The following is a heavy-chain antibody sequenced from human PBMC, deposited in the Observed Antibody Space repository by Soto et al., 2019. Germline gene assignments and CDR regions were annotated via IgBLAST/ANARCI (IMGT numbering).Heavy chain of an antibody. J-gene: IGHJ6*01. V-gene: IGHV3-30-3*01. D-gene: IGHD6-19*01. CDR1: GFTFSSYA. Sequence: ESGGGVVQPGRSLRLSCAASGFTFSSYAMHWVRQAPGKGLEWVAVISYDGSNKYYADSVKGRFTISRDNSKNTLYLQMNSLRAEDTAVYYCARESGSGWADYYYYGMDVW. CDR3: ARESGSGWADYYYYGMDV. CDR2: ISYDGSNK.